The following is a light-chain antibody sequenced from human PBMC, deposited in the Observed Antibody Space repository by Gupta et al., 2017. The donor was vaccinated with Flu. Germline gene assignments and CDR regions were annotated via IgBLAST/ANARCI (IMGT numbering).Light chain of an antibody. V-gene: IGKV2D-29*02. Sequence: DIVMTQSPVSMSVTLGKPASISCRSSQSRSQSDGVTYLYWYVQRPGQSPQLLIYAGSNRGYGVADRIIGSGSGTEFTLDFSRGEAEDVGTYYCKQRIQFPITFGGGTKVEIK. CDR3: KQRIQFPIT. CDR1: QSRSQSDGVTY. J-gene: IGKJ4*01. CDR2: AGS.